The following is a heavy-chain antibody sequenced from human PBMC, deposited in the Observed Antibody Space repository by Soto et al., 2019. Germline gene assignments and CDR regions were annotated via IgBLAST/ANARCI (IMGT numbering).Heavy chain of an antibody. CDR3: ARDPWDDGGVTLDY. J-gene: IGHJ4*02. D-gene: IGHD1-1*01. V-gene: IGHV1-2*02. CDR2: SNPNDGGT. CDR1: GYTFTDYF. Sequence: QVQLVQSGAEVKKPGASVKVSCKPSGYTFTDYFIQWLRQAPGQGLEWVGWSNPNDGGTNYAQKFQGRVAVIRDTSISTAYMELSSLTSDGKAIYYCARDPWDDGGVTLDYWGPGTLVTVSS.